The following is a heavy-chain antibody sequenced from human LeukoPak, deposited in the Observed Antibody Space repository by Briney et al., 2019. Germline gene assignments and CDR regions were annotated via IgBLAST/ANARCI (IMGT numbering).Heavy chain of an antibody. V-gene: IGHV3-30*01. J-gene: IGHJ4*02. CDR3: ARVGDIGSSIGYDF. CDR1: GFTFSRFA. D-gene: IGHD5-12*01. CDR2: ISLDGSKK. Sequence: PGGSLRLSCAASGFTFSRFAMHWVRQAPDRGLEWMAVISLDGSKKYSADSVKGRFTISRDNSKNTLYLQMNSLRVEDTAVYYCARVGDIGSSIGYDFWGQGTLVIVSS.